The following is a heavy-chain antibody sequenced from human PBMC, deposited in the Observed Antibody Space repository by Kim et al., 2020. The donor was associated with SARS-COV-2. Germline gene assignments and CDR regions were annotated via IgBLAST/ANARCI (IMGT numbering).Heavy chain of an antibody. CDR3: ASSGSYYDAFDI. D-gene: IGHD1-26*01. V-gene: IGHV3-30*03. Sequence: YYADSLKGPFTISRDNSKNTLYLQMNSLRAEDTAVYYCASSGSYYDAFDIWGQGTMVTVSS. J-gene: IGHJ3*02.